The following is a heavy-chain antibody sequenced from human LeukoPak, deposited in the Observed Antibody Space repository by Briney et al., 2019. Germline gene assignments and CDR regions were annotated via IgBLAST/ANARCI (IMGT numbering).Heavy chain of an antibody. CDR2: IYYSGST. J-gene: IGHJ3*02. V-gene: IGHV4-39*07. CDR1: AGSISNSNYY. CDR3: ARTRSYIYDAFDI. D-gene: IGHD5-18*01. Sequence: SETLSLTCTVSAGSISNSNYYWGWIRQPPGKGLEWIGSIYYSGSTYYNPSLKSRVTISVDTSKNQFSLKLSSVTAADTAVYYCARTRSYIYDAFDIWGQGTMVTVSS.